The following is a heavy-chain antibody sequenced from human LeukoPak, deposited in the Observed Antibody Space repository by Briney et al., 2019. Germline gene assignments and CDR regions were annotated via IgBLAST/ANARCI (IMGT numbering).Heavy chain of an antibody. CDR1: GFNFRTYS. CDR2: ISGSSSTL. V-gene: IGHV3-48*04. Sequence: PGGSLRLSCAASGFNFRTYSMKWIRQAPGKGLEWISYISGSSSTLYYADSVKGRFTISRDNANNSLFLQMNGLRAEDSAIYYRARGELIGTVFDFWGQGALVTVSS. D-gene: IGHD1-7*01. CDR3: ARGELIGTVFDF. J-gene: IGHJ4*02.